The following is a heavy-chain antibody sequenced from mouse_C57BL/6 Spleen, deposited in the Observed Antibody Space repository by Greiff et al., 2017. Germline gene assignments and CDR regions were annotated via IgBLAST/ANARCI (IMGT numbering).Heavy chain of an antibody. V-gene: IGHV1-50*01. CDR1: GYTFTSYW. D-gene: IGHD1-1*01. CDR3: ARGDYGDY. CDR2: IDPSDSYT. Sequence: VKVVESGAELVKPGASVKLSCKASGYTFTSYWMQWVKQRPGQGLEWIGEIDPSDSYTNYNQKFKGKATLTVDTSSSTAYMQLSSLTSEDSAVYYCARGDYGDYWGQGTTLTVSS. J-gene: IGHJ2*01.